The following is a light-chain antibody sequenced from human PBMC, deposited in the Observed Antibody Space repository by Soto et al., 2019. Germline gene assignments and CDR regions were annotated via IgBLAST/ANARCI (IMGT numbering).Light chain of an antibody. J-gene: IGKJ5*01. Sequence: DIVMTQSPATLSVSPGERATLSCRASQSVSSDLAWYQQKPGQAPRLLIYGASIRATGIPARFSGSGSGTEFTLTISSLQSEDFAVYYCQQYNNWPPLTFGQGTRLEIK. CDR2: GAS. V-gene: IGKV3-15*01. CDR1: QSVSSD. CDR3: QQYNNWPPLT.